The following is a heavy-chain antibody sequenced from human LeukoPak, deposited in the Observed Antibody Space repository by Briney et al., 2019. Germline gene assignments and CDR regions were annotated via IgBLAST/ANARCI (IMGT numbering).Heavy chain of an antibody. J-gene: IGHJ4*01. V-gene: IGHV4-28*01. CDR1: GDSISSSNW. CDR2: VFYSGST. D-gene: IGHD5-18*01. CDR3: ARKPDGHRYGIDY. Sequence: SDTLSLTCDVSGDSISSSNWWTWIQQPPGKGLEWIGYVFYSGSTHYNPSLKSRVSMSVDTSKSQFSLKLSSVTAVDTAVYYCARKPDGHRYGIDYWGHGTLVTVSS.